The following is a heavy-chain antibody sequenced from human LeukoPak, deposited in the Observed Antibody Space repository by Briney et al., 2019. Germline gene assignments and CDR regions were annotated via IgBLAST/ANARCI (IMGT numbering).Heavy chain of an antibody. Sequence: GGSLRLSCAASGFTFSDYWMSWVRQAPGKGLEWVANIKQDGSEKHYVDSVKGRFTISRDNAKNSLYLKMNSLRAEDTAVYYCARDLYGDYSPCDYWGQGTLVTVSA. V-gene: IGHV3-7*04. D-gene: IGHD4-17*01. CDR3: ARDLYGDYSPCDY. CDR2: IKQDGSEK. CDR1: GFTFSDYW. J-gene: IGHJ4*02.